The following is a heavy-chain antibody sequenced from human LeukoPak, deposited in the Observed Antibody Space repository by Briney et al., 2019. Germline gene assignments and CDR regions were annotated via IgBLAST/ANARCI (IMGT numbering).Heavy chain of an antibody. Sequence: GGSLRLSCAVSGFTVSSNYMSWVRQAPGKGLEWVTFIQYDGSKKYYADSVKGRFTISRDNSKNTLYLEMNSLRAEDTAVYYCAKDIGSYYDYWGQGILVTVSS. V-gene: IGHV3-30*02. D-gene: IGHD3-10*01. CDR2: IQYDGSKK. J-gene: IGHJ4*02. CDR1: GFTVSSNY. CDR3: AKDIGSYYDY.